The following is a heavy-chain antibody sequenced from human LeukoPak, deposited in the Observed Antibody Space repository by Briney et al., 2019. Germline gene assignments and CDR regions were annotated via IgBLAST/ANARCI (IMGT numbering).Heavy chain of an antibody. V-gene: IGHV3-53*01. CDR1: GFIVSSNY. D-gene: IGHD5-18*01. J-gene: IGHJ4*02. CDR2: IYSGGST. Sequence: GGSLRLSCAASGFIVSSNYMSWVRQAPGKGLEWVSVIYSGGSTYYADSVKGRFTISRDNSKNTLYLQMNSLRAEDTAVYYCARALRGYSYGAFDYWGQGTLVTVSS. CDR3: ARALRGYSYGAFDY.